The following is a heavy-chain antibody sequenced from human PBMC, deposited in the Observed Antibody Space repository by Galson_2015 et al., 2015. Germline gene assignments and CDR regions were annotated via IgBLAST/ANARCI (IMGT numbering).Heavy chain of an antibody. J-gene: IGHJ4*02. CDR1: GFTFSGYA. CDR3: AKGREWELPLNY. V-gene: IGHV3-23*01. CDR2: ISKSGRDT. Sequence: SLRLSCAASGFTFSGYAMSWVRQAPGKGLEWVSAISKSGRDTYYADSVKGRSTISRDNSKNTLYLQMNSLRAEDTAVYYCAKGREWELPLNYWGQGTLATVSS. D-gene: IGHD1-26*01.